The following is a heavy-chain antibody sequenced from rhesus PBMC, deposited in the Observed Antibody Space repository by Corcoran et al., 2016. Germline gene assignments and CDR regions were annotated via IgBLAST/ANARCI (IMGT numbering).Heavy chain of an antibody. CDR3: ARQTSGWAVTDV. J-gene: IGHJ5-1*01. CDR1: GGSISGYY. CDR2: IHGSGTTT. Sequence: QVQLQESGLGLVKPSETLSLTCTVSGGSISGYYWNWIRQIPGKGLEWIANIHGSGTTTNYKPALKNRVTLSVDTSKNQFSLKLTSVTAADTAVYYCARQTSGWAVTDVWGPGVLVTVSS. V-gene: IGHV4S11*01. D-gene: IGHD6-31*01.